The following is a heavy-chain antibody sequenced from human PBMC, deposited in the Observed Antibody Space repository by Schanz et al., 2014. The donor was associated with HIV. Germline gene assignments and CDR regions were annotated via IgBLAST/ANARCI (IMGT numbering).Heavy chain of an antibody. J-gene: IGHJ4*02. D-gene: IGHD2-21*02. V-gene: IGHV1-69*01. CDR2: IIPIFATP. CDR3: ARSRYGDHPYYFDL. Sequence: QVPLVQSGAEVKKPGSSVKVSCTASGGIFSYHAINWVRQAPGQGLEWMGGIIPIFATPNYAQKFQGRVTITADESTTTVYMYLSSLRSDDTAVYYCARSRYGDHPYYFDLWGQGTPVAVS. CDR1: GGIFSYHA.